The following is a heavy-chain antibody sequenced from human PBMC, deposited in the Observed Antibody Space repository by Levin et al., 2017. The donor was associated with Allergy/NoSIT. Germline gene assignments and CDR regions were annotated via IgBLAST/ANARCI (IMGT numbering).Heavy chain of an antibody. D-gene: IGHD5-18*01. J-gene: IGHJ6*02. Sequence: GGSLRLSCAASGFTFSSYGMHWVRQAPGKGLEWVAVIWYDGSNKYYADSVKGRFTISRDNSKNTLYLQMNSLRAEDTAVYYCARMGTAMVHYYYYYGMDVWGQGTTVTVSS. V-gene: IGHV3-33*01. CDR1: GFTFSSYG. CDR3: ARMGTAMVHYYYYYGMDV. CDR2: IWYDGSNK.